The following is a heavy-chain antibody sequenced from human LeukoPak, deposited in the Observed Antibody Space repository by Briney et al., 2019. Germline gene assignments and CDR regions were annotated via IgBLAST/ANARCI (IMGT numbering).Heavy chain of an antibody. J-gene: IGHJ6*02. Sequence: GGSLRLSCAASGFTFSSYEMNWVRQAPGKGLEWVSYISSSGSTIYYADSVKGRFTISRDNAKNSPYLQMDSLRAEDTAIYYCASHTGGPYYYGMDVWGQGTTVTVSS. V-gene: IGHV3-48*03. CDR3: ASHTGGPYYYGMDV. CDR1: GFTFSSYE. D-gene: IGHD1-14*01. CDR2: ISSSGSTI.